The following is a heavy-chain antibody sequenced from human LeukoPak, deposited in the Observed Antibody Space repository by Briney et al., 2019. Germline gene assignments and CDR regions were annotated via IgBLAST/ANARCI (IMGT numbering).Heavy chain of an antibody. CDR2: ISNDGDST. CDR1: GFTFNSYA. CDR3: ARADCSSSSCYTVAY. V-gene: IGHV3-64*01. D-gene: IGHD2-2*02. J-gene: IGHJ4*02. Sequence: GGSLRLSCAASGFTFNSYAMQWVRQAPGKGLEYVSGISNDGDSTYYATSVKGRFIISRDNSKNMLYLQMGSLRAEDMAVYYCARADCSSSSCYTVAYWGQGTLVTVSS.